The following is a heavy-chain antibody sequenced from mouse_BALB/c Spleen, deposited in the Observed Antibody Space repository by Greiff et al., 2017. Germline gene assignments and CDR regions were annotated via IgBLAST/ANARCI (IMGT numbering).Heavy chain of an antibody. CDR2: ISDGGSYT. CDR1: GFTFSDYY. Sequence: EVKLMESGGGLVKPGGSLKLSCAASGFTFSDYYMYWVRQTPEKRLEWVATISDGGSYTYYPDSVKGRFTISRDNAKNNLYLQMSSLKSEDTAMYYCARDGDRYDGFAYWGQGTLVTVSA. D-gene: IGHD2-14*01. V-gene: IGHV5-4*02. J-gene: IGHJ3*01. CDR3: ARDGDRYDGFAY.